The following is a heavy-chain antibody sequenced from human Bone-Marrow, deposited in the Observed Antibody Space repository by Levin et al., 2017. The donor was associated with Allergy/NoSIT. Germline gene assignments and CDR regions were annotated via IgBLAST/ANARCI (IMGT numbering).Heavy chain of an antibody. CDR2: IYWDDVQ. CDR1: PLSRRPAGVG. J-gene: IGHJ4*02. Sequence: SGPTLVKPTQTLTLTCTFSPLSRRPAGVGVGWVRQPPGKALEWLALIYWDDVQRYSPSLKSRLTITQDTSKNQVVLTLANVVPADTATYFCGHLQPDTSAYYYFDYWGQGTLVTVSS. V-gene: IGHV2-5*02. CDR3: GHLQPDTSAYYYFDY. D-gene: IGHD3-22*01.